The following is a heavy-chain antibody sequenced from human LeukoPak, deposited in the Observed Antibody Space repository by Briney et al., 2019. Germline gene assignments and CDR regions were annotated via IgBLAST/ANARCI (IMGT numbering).Heavy chain of an antibody. CDR3: GGAGGFDDKWIHGVVKYFDY. J-gene: IGHJ4*02. V-gene: IGHV4-59*01. Sequence: PSETLSLTCSVYSGTIRSYYWNWIRQSPGKGLEWIGYIDYRGSTTYNPALMSRGIISIDTYKNQFSQMLIYVPGADAAVVYCGGAGGFDDKWIHGVVKYFDYWGQGTPVTVSS. CDR2: IDYRGST. CDR1: SGTIRSYY. D-gene: IGHD3-3*01.